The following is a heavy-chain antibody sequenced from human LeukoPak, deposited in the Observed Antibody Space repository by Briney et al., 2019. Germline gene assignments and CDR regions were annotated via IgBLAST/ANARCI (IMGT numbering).Heavy chain of an antibody. J-gene: IGHJ5*02. D-gene: IGHD4-23*01. V-gene: IGHV3-33*03. CDR2: MWDDGTNE. CDR1: GFNFGIYD. Sequence: GGSLRLSCTASGFNFGIYDMHWVRQAPGKGLEWVAVMWDDGTNEYYVESVKGRFTISRDNTKNSVYLQMNSLRAEVTAVYYCVSWRDSGDKNSWGQGTLVTVSS. CDR3: VSWRDSGDKNS.